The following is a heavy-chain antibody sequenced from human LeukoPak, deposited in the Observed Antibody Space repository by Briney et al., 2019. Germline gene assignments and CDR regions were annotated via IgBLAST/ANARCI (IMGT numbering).Heavy chain of an antibody. D-gene: IGHD3-22*01. CDR3: AKGDDYYDSSGALDY. CDR1: GLTFYGYA. Sequence: GGSLRLSCAASGLTFYGYAMHWVRQAPGKGLEWVSGISWNSGSIGYADSVKGRFTISRDNAKNSLYLQMNSLRAEDTALYYCAKGDDYYDSSGALDYWGQGTLVTVSS. J-gene: IGHJ4*02. CDR2: ISWNSGSI. V-gene: IGHV3-9*01.